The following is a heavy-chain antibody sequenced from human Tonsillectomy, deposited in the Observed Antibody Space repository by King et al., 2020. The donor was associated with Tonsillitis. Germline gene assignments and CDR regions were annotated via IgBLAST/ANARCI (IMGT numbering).Heavy chain of an antibody. V-gene: IGHV4-31*03. CDR2: IYHSGPT. CDR3: ARNRDYGDYVDF. Sequence: QLQESGPGLVRPSQTLSLICSVSGDSLTNGGYVWSLIRQHPHKGLEWIGSIYHSGPTYHTPSLRSRLFMSVDTSKNQFSLSLTSVTAADTAVYYCARNRDYGDYVDFWGQGTLVAVSS. D-gene: IGHD4-17*01. J-gene: IGHJ4*02. CDR1: GDSLTNGGYV.